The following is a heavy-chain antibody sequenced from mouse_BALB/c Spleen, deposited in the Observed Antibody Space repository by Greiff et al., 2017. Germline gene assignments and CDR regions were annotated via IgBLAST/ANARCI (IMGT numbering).Heavy chain of an antibody. V-gene: IGHV5-17*02. D-gene: IGHD1-1*01. Sequence: EVKLMESGGGLVQPGGSRKLSCAASGFTFSSFGMHWVRQAPEKGLEWVAYISSGSSTIYYADTVKGRFTISRDNPKNTLFLQMTSLRSEDTAMYYCARGNYGSSLDYWGQGTTLTVSS. CDR1: GFTFSSFG. CDR3: ARGNYGSSLDY. CDR2: ISSGSSTI. J-gene: IGHJ2*01.